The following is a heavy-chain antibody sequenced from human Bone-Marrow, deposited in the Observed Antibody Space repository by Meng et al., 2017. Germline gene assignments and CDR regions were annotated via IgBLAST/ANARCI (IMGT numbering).Heavy chain of an antibody. J-gene: IGHJ4*02. CDR1: GDSISSSSYY. Sequence: QLQLQESGPGLVKPSETLSLTCSVSGDSISSSSYYWGWIRQPPGKGLEWIGSIYYSGSTYYNPSLKSRVTKSVDTSKNQFSLKLSPVTAADTAVYYCARHPRRDGYNFPDYWGQGTLVTVSS. CDR2: IYYSGST. CDR3: ARHPRRDGYNFPDY. D-gene: IGHD5-24*01. V-gene: IGHV4-39*01.